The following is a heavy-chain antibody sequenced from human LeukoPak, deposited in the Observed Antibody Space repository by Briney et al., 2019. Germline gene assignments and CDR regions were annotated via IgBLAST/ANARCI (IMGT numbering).Heavy chain of an antibody. CDR1: GYTFTSYH. J-gene: IGHJ4*02. D-gene: IGHD3-22*01. V-gene: IGHV1-46*01. Sequence: GASVKVSCKASGYTFTSYHMHWVRQAPGQGLEWMGIINPSGGSTSYAQKFQGRVTMTRDTSTSTVYMELSSLRSGDTAVYYCARDLGEDYYDSSGYDYWGQGTLVTVSS. CDR3: ARDLGEDYYDSSGYDY. CDR2: INPSGGST.